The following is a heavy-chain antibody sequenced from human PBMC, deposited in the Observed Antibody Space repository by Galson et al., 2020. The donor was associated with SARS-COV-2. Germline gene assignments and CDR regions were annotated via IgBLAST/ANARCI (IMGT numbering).Heavy chain of an antibody. D-gene: IGHD3-10*01. J-gene: IGHJ5*02. Sequence: SQASETLSLTCAVYGGSFSGYYWSWIRQPPGKGLEWIGEINHSGSTNYNPSLKSRVTISVDTSKNQFSLKLSSVTAADTAVYYCARGRTVLLWFGAGPGFDPWGQGTLVTVSS. V-gene: IGHV4-34*01. CDR3: ARGRTVLLWFGAGPGFDP. CDR1: GGSFSGYY. CDR2: INHSGST.